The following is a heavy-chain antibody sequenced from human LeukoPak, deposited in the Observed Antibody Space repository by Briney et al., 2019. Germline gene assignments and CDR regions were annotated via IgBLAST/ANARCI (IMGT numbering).Heavy chain of an antibody. CDR1: GFTFSSNS. D-gene: IGHD1-26*01. J-gene: IGHJ3*02. Sequence: GGSLRLSCAASGFTFSSNSMSWGRKAQGKGLEWVSSISSSSSYIYYADSVKGRFTISRDNAKNSLYLQMNSLRAEDTALYYCAKDIGGSYSDAFDIWGQGTMVTVSS. CDR2: ISSSSSYI. V-gene: IGHV3-21*04. CDR3: AKDIGGSYSDAFDI.